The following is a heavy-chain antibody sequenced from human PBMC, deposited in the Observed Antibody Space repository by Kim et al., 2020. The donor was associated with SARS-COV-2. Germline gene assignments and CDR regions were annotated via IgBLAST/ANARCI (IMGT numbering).Heavy chain of an antibody. CDR2: FDPEDGET. V-gene: IGHV1-24*01. J-gene: IGHJ6*02. CDR1: GYTLTELS. CDR3: ATVGVVVVPAAHSLYYYGMDV. Sequence: ASVKVSCKVSGYTLTELSMHWVRQAPGKGLEWMGGFDPEDGETIYAQKFQGRVTMTEDTSTDTAYMELSSLRSEDTAVYYCATVGVVVVPAAHSLYYYGMDVWGQGTTVTVSS. D-gene: IGHD2-2*01.